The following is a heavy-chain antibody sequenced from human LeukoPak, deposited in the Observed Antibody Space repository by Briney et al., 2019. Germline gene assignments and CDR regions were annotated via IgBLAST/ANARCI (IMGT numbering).Heavy chain of an antibody. CDR1: GFTFSHAW. V-gene: IGHV4-34*01. J-gene: IGHJ3*02. Sequence: GSLRLSCVASGFTFSHAWMSWVRQPPGKGLEWIGEINHSRSTNYNPSLKSRVTTSVDTSKNQFSLKLSSVTAADTAVYYCARHYGGRWLQFRGNAFDIWGQGTMVTVSS. CDR3: ARHYGGRWLQFRGNAFDI. CDR2: INHSRST. D-gene: IGHD5-24*01.